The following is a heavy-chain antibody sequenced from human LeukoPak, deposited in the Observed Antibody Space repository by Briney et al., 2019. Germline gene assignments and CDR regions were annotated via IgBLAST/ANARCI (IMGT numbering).Heavy chain of an antibody. D-gene: IGHD4-17*01. CDR1: GASISRSDYF. CDR2: IYYSGST. CDR3: GRSSEYGDPFNY. J-gene: IGHJ4*02. Sequence: PSETLSLTCTVSGASISRSDYFWGWIRQPPGKGLEWIGSIYYSGSTYYSPSLKGRVTISVDTSRNQFSLKLNSVTAADTAVYYCGRSSEYGDPFNYWGQGTLVTVSS. V-gene: IGHV4-39*01.